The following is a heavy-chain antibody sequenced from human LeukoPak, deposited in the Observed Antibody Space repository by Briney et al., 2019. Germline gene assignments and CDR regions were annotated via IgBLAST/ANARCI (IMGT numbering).Heavy chain of an antibody. D-gene: IGHD6-19*01. V-gene: IGHV3-7*01. Sequence: GGSLRLSCAAAGFSIRGYWMDWVRQAPGKGLEWVAIIKQDGSEKYYVDSVKGRFTISRDNAKNSLYLQMNSLRGEDTAVYYCARVSVVAGTWFFDYWGQGTLVPVSS. J-gene: IGHJ4*02. CDR2: IKQDGSEK. CDR3: ARVSVVAGTWFFDY. CDR1: GFSIRGYW.